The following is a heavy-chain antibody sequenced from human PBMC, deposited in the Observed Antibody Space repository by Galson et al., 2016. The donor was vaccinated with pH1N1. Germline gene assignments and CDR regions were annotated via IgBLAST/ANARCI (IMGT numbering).Heavy chain of an antibody. V-gene: IGHV3-11*04. CDR1: GFTFGDYF. J-gene: IGHJ2*01. CDR2: ISDSGSSI. CDR3: ARDGLYSPNPDRYFDL. Sequence: SLRLSCAASGFTFGDYFMTWIRQAPGRGLEWLLYISDSGSSIYYADSVKGRFTISRDNAKNSLFLQMNNLSAEDTAVYYCARDGLYSPNPDRYFDLWGRGTLVTVSS. D-gene: IGHD3-16*01.